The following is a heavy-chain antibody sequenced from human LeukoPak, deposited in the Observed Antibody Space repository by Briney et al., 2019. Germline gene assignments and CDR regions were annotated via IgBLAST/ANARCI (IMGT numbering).Heavy chain of an antibody. Sequence: GGSLRLSCAASGFTFSSYAMSSVRQAPGKGLEWVSATSGSGGSTYYADSVKGRFTISRDNSKNTLYLQMNSLRAEDTAVYYCAKAMYYDILTGYRTYYYYGMDVWGQGTTVTVSS. CDR3: AKAMYYDILTGYRTYYYYGMDV. J-gene: IGHJ6*02. CDR2: TSGSGGST. D-gene: IGHD3-9*01. V-gene: IGHV3-23*01. CDR1: GFTFSSYA.